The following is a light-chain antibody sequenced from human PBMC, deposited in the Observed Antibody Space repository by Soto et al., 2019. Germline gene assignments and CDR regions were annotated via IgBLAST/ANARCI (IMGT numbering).Light chain of an antibody. Sequence: QSALTQPASVSGSPGQSITISCTGTNSDVGAYNYVSWYQQHPGKAPKLIIYEVTNRPSGVSDRFSGSKSDNTASLTISGLQAEDEADYYCSSYTISSTWVFGGGTKLTVL. CDR3: SSYTISSTWV. CDR1: NSDVGAYNY. V-gene: IGLV2-14*01. J-gene: IGLJ3*02. CDR2: EVT.